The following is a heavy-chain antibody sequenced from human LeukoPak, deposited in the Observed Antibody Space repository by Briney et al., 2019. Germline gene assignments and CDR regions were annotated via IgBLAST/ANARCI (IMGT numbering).Heavy chain of an antibody. CDR1: GGSISSSSYY. CDR2: IYYSGST. D-gene: IGHD4-17*01. CDR3: ASLTTATIPWFDP. Sequence: SETLSLTCTVSGGSISSSSYYWGWIRQPPGKGLEWIGSIYYSGSTYYNPSLKSRVTISVDTSKNQFSLKLSSVTAADTAVYYCASLTTATIPWFDPWGQGTLVTVSS. V-gene: IGHV4-39*01. J-gene: IGHJ5*02.